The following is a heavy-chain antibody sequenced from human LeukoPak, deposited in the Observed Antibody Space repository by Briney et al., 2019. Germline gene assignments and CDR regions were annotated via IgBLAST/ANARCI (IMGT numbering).Heavy chain of an antibody. CDR3: ARDIEGKAGHEDY. CDR1: GGTFSSYA. D-gene: IGHD6-19*01. CDR2: IIPIFGTA. J-gene: IGHJ4*02. Sequence: PSGKVSCKASGGTFSSYAISWVRQAPGQGLEWMGGIIPIFGTANYAQKFQGRVTITADESTSTAYMELSSLRSEDTAVYYCARDIEGKAGHEDYWGQGTLVTVSS. V-gene: IGHV1-69*13.